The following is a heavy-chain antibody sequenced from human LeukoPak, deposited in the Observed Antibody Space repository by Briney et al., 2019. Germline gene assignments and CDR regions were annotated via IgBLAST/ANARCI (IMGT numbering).Heavy chain of an antibody. CDR3: ARSPFLGGPDFLDY. V-gene: IGHV3-30*03. J-gene: IGHJ4*02. CDR2: TSADESIK. Sequence: GRSLRLSCTVSGFPFSDYVVQWVRQAPGKGLEWVAVTSADESIKSYSDSVRGRFTISRDNFKNILYLQMDSLGLEDTAVYFCARSPFLGGPDFLDYWGRGTLVTVSS. CDR1: GFPFSDYV. D-gene: IGHD1-26*01.